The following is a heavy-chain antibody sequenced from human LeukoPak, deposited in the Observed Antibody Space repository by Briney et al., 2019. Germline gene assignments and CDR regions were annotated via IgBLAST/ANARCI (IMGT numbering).Heavy chain of an antibody. CDR1: GGSFSGYY. CDR2: INHSGST. V-gene: IGHV4-34*01. J-gene: IGHJ4*02. D-gene: IGHD5-12*01. Sequence: SETLPLTCAVYGGSFSGYYWSWIRQPPGKGLEWIGEINHSGSTNYNPSLKSRVTISVDTSKNQFSLKLSSVTAADTAVYYCARGRATIRVYFDYWGQGTLVTVSS. CDR3: ARGRATIRVYFDY.